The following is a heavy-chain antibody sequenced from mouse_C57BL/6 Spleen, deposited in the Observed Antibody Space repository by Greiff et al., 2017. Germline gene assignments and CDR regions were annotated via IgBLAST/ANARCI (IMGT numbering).Heavy chain of an antibody. J-gene: IGHJ4*01. CDR3: ARRGFYYAMDY. Sequence: VQLQESGAELARPGASVKLSCKASGYTFTSYGISWVKQRTGQGLEWIGEIYPRSGNTYYNEKFKGKATLTADKSSSTAYMELRSLTSEDSAVYFCARRGFYYAMDYWGQGTSVTVSS. CDR2: IYPRSGNT. CDR1: GYTFTSYG. V-gene: IGHV1-81*01.